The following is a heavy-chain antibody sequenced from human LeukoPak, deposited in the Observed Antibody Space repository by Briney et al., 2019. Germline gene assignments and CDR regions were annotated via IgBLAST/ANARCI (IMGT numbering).Heavy chain of an antibody. D-gene: IGHD6-13*01. CDR3: ARDRGIAAVGGGRFDP. J-gene: IGHJ5*02. CDR1: GFTFSSFS. V-gene: IGHV3-21*01. CDR2: ISSSSDYI. Sequence: GGSLRLSCAASGFTFSSFSMNWVRQAPGKGLEWVSSISSSSDYIFYADSVKGRFTISRDNAKNSLYLQMNSLRAEDTAVYYCARDRGIAAVGGGRFDPWGQGTLVTVSS.